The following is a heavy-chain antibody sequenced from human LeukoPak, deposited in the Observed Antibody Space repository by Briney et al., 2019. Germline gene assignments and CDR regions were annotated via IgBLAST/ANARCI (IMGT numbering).Heavy chain of an antibody. Sequence: XXXCAXXGFTXSXXWMHWGXXAPXXGLVWVSRINTDGSSTSYADSVKGRFTISRDNAKNSLYLQMNSLRVEDTAIYYCARRDDFDIWGQGTLVTVSS. CDR2: INTDGSST. J-gene: IGHJ3*02. V-gene: IGHV3-74*01. CDR1: GFTXSXXW. CDR3: ARRDDFDI.